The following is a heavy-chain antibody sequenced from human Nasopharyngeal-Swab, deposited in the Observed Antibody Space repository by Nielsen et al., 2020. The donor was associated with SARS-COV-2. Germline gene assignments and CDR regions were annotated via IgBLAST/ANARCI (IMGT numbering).Heavy chain of an antibody. CDR3: ARGGVGPVGGALDY. D-gene: IGHD1-26*01. CDR1: GYTLTDLS. CDR2: FDPEDGET. V-gene: IGHV1-24*01. J-gene: IGHJ4*02. Sequence: ASVKVSCKVSGYTLTDLSMHWVRQAPGKGLEWMGGFDPEDGETIYAQKFQGRVTMTRKTSLSTAYLELRSLRSDDTAVYYCARGGVGPVGGALDYWGQGTLVTVSP.